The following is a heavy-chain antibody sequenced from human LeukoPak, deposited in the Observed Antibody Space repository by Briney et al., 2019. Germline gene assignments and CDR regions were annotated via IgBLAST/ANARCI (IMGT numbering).Heavy chain of an antibody. J-gene: IGHJ6*03. CDR2: ISSSGSTI. Sequence: GGSLRLSCAASGFTFSDYYMSWIRQAPGKGLEWVSYISSSGSTIYYADSVKGRFTISRDNAKNSLYLQMNSLRAEDTAVYYGVRVPGKKGDYYYYYMDVWAKGNTVTVSS. V-gene: IGHV3-11*01. CDR3: VRVPGKKGDYYYYYMDV. CDR1: GFTFSDYY. D-gene: IGHD4/OR15-4a*01.